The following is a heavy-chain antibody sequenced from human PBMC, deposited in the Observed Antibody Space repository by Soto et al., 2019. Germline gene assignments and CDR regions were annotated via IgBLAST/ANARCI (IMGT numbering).Heavy chain of an antibody. V-gene: IGHV1-3*01. CDR2: INAGNGNT. D-gene: IGHD2-2*01. Sequence: ASVKVSRKASGYTFTSYAMHLVRQAPGQRLEWMGWINAGNGNTKYSQKFQGRVTITRDTSASTAYMELSSLRSEDTAVYYCASSSHCSSTSCFPNYYYYYMDVWGKGTTVTVSS. CDR3: ASSSHCSSTSCFPNYYYYYMDV. J-gene: IGHJ6*03. CDR1: GYTFTSYA.